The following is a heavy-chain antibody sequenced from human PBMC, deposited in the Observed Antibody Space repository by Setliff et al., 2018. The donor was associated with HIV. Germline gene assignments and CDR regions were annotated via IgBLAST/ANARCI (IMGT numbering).Heavy chain of an antibody. V-gene: IGHV4-28*06. Sequence: PSETLSLTCTVSGGSISTSNWWGWIRQTPGKGLEWIGYIYYSGSTNYNPSLKSRVTMSLDTSKNQFSLKLNSVTAWDTAVYYCARKGSSSRSQEYYYDCWGQGTLVTVSS. CDR3: ARKGSSSRSQEYYYDC. CDR1: GGSISTSNW. D-gene: IGHD6-13*01. CDR2: IYYSGST. J-gene: IGHJ4*02.